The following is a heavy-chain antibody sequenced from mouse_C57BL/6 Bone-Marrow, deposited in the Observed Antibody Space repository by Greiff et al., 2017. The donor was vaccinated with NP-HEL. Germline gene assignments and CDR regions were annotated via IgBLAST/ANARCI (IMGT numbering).Heavy chain of an antibody. V-gene: IGHV14-4*01. Sequence: VQLQQSGAELVRPGASVKLSCTVSGFNIKDDYMHWVKQRPEQGLKWIGWIDPENGDTEYASKFQGKATITADTSSNTAYLQLSSLTSEDTAVYYCTTGGSSPYAMDYWGQGTSVTVSS. CDR1: GFNIKDDY. J-gene: IGHJ4*01. D-gene: IGHD1-1*01. CDR3: TTGGSSPYAMDY. CDR2: IDPENGDT.